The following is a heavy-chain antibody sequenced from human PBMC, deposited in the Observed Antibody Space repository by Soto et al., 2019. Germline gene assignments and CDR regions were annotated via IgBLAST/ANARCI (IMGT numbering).Heavy chain of an antibody. V-gene: IGHV3-53*02. CDR2: IYSGDST. CDR3: ARNKPGNYGMDV. CDR1: GFTISSNN. D-gene: IGHD3-10*01. Sequence: EVQLEDTGGGLIQPGGSLRLSCAASGFTISSNNMNWVRQAPGKGLEWVSIIYSGDSTSYAGSVKGRFTISRDNSKNTVFLQLNSLRAEDTAVYYCARNKPGNYGMDVWGRGTTVTVSS. J-gene: IGHJ6*02.